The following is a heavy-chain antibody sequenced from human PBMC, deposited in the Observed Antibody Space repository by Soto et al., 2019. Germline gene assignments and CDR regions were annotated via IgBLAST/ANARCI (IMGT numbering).Heavy chain of an antibody. V-gene: IGHV3-30-3*01. D-gene: IGHD3-10*01. CDR1: GFTFSSYA. CDR2: ISYDGSNK. CDR3: ASPLGTYYYGSGRQTRGYYYYYGMDV. Sequence: QVQLVESGGGVVQPGRSLRLSCAASGFTFSSYAMHWVRQAPGKGLEWVAVISYDGSNKYYADSVKGRFTISRDNSKNTLYLQMNSLRAEDTAVYYCASPLGTYYYGSGRQTRGYYYYYGMDVW. J-gene: IGHJ6*01.